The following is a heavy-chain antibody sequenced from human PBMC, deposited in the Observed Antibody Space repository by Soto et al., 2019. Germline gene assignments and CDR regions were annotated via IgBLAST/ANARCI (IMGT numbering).Heavy chain of an antibody. V-gene: IGHV3-43*01. CDR2: INWAGNRT. CDR1: GFTFDDYT. J-gene: IGHJ1*01. CDR3: AKEGDSAAKDFQH. D-gene: IGHD6-13*01. Sequence: AGGSLRLSCAASGFTFDDYTMHWVRQVPGKGLEWVSLINWAGNRTFYADSVKGRFTISRDNNKNSLYLQMNSLRIEDTALYYCAKEGDSAAKDFQHWGQGTLVTVSS.